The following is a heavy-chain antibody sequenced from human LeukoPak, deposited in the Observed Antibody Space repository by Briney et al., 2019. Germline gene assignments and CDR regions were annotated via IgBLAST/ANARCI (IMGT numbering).Heavy chain of an antibody. Sequence: SETLSLTCTVSGGSISSSSHHWGWIRQPPGKGLEWIGSVVYTGSTYYNASLKSRVSISADTSKNQFSLKLTSVTAADTAVYYCARRYASSGYAFDVWGQGTMVTVSS. V-gene: IGHV4-39*01. CDR2: VVYTGST. CDR1: GGSISSSSHH. D-gene: IGHD6-13*01. J-gene: IGHJ3*01. CDR3: ARRYASSGYAFDV.